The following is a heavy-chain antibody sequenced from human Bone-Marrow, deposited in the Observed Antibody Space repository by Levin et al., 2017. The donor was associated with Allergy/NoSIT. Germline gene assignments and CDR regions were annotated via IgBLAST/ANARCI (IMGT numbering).Heavy chain of an antibody. J-gene: IGHJ2*01. CDR3: ARAPPAVVVSGMGYLDR. Sequence: SSQTLSLTCTVASGSLSGLYWSWIRQPPGKGLDWIGYISDTGSTTYSPSLRSRVTISVDTSKNQFSLKLNSVTAADAAVYYCARAPPAVVVSGMGYLDRWGRGTLVTVSS. D-gene: IGHD2-2*01. V-gene: IGHV4-59*11. CDR2: ISDTGST. CDR1: SGSLSGLY.